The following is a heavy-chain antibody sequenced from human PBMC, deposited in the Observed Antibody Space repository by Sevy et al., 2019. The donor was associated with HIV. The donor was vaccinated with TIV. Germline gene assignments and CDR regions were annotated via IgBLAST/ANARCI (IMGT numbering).Heavy chain of an antibody. J-gene: IGHJ6*02. CDR3: ARDHPDKDGMDV. CDR1: GFSFSYYG. D-gene: IGHD2-15*01. V-gene: IGHV3-33*01. CDR2: IWYDGSKI. Sequence: GGSLRLSCAASGFSFSYYGMHWVRQVPGKGLEWVAHIWYDGSKIYYADSVKGRFTISRDNSKNTLYLQMNSLRAEDTSVYYCARDHPDKDGMDVWGQGTTVTVSS.